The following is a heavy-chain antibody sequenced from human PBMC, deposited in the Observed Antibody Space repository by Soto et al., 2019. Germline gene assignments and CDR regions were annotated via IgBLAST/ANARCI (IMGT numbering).Heavy chain of an antibody. Sequence: QVQLQESGPGLVKPSQTLSLTCTVSGGSISSGDYYWIWIRQHPGKGLEWIGYIYYRGSTYYNPSLKSRVTISVDTSKHQFSLKLSAVTAADTAVYYCARWWSGSRQGFDPWGQGTMVTVSS. J-gene: IGHJ5*02. CDR1: GGSISSGDYY. CDR2: IYYRGST. D-gene: IGHD3-3*01. CDR3: ARWWSGSRQGFDP. V-gene: IGHV4-31*03.